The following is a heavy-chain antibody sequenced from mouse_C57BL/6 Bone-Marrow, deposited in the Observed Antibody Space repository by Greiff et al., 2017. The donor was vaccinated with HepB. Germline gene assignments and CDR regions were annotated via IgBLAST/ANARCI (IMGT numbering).Heavy chain of an antibody. Sequence: DVQLQESGTVLARPGASVKMSCKTSGYTFTSYWMHWVKQRPGQGLEWIGAIYPGNSDTSYNQKFKGKATLTAVTSASTAYMELSSLTNEDSAVYYGTRGRWLLRWFAYWGKGTLVTVSA. V-gene: IGHV1-5*01. CDR3: TRGRWLLRWFAY. CDR2: IYPGNSDT. J-gene: IGHJ3*01. D-gene: IGHD2-3*01. CDR1: GYTFTSYW.